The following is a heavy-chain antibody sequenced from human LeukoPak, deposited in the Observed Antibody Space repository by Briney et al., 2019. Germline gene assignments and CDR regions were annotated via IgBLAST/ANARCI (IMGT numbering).Heavy chain of an antibody. CDR1: GGSFSGYF. V-gene: IGHV4-34*01. J-gene: IGHJ4*02. CDR2: INHSGST. CDR3: ARDDHGDYSH. D-gene: IGHD4-17*01. Sequence: SETLSLTCAVYGGSFSGYFWSWIRQPPGKGLEWIGEINHSGSTNYNPSLKSRVTISVDTSKNQFSLKLSSVTAADTAVYYCARDDHGDYSHWGQGTLVTVSS.